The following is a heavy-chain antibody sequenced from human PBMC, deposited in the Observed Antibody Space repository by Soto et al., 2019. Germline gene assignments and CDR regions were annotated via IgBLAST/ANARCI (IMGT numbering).Heavy chain of an antibody. CDR2: TYYRSKWYN. Sequence: SPTLSLTCAISGDSVSSNSAAWNWIRQSPSRGLEWLGRTYYRSKWYNDYAVSVKSRITINPDTSKNQFSLQLNSVTPEDTAVYYCAREVASSGWATYFDYWGQGTLVTVSS. D-gene: IGHD6-19*01. V-gene: IGHV6-1*01. J-gene: IGHJ4*02. CDR3: AREVASSGWATYFDY. CDR1: GDSVSSNSAA.